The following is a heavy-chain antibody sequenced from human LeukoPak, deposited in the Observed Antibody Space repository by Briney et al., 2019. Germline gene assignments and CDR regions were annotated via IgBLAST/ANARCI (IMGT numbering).Heavy chain of an antibody. CDR1: GFTFSGYG. D-gene: IGHD3-22*01. Sequence: GGSLRLSCAASGFTFSGYGMHWVRQAPGKGLEWVSSISSSSSYIYYADSVKGRFTISRDNAKNSLYLQMNSLRAEDTAVYYCARQYYDSSHYYFDYWGQGTLVIVSS. CDR2: ISSSSSYI. CDR3: ARQYYDSSHYYFDY. V-gene: IGHV3-21*01. J-gene: IGHJ4*02.